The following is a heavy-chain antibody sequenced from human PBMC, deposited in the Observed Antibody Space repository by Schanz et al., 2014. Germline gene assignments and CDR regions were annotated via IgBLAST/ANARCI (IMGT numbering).Heavy chain of an antibody. J-gene: IGHJ4*02. CDR2: INPSVGNT. V-gene: IGHV1-46*01. Sequence: QVQLVQSGAEVKKPGASVKVSCEASGYTFTSYYIHWFRQAPGQGLEWMGLINPSVGNTNYAQKFRGRFTMTRDTSTSTVYMELSSLRSEDTAVYYCARAGYCTSVSCSLFVSDYWGQGTLVIVSS. CDR1: GYTFTSYY. CDR3: ARAGYCTSVSCSLFVSDY. D-gene: IGHD2-2*03.